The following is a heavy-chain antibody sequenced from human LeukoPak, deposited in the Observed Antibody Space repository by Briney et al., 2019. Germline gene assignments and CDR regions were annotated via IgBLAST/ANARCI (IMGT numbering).Heavy chain of an antibody. V-gene: IGHV4-30-4*07. CDR3: ARAITASFDS. D-gene: IGHD5-18*01. CDR2: IFYSGST. Sequence: PSQTLSLTCAVSGGSIRSGDFSWSWIRQPPGKGLEWIGYIFYSGSTYYSPSLESRVTISVDTSKNQFSLKLTSVTAADTAVYYCARAITASFDSWGQGTLVTVSS. J-gene: IGHJ4*02. CDR1: GGSIRSGDFS.